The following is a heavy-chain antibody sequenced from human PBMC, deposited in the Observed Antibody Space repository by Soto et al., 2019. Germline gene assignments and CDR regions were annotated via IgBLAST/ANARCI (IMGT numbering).Heavy chain of an antibody. CDR3: ARGGISRISQLPPFDP. D-gene: IGHD2-2*01. CDR1: GGSISGTTYY. V-gene: IGHV4-39*02. CDR2: VYFDGST. Sequence: QLQLQESGPGLVKPSETLSLTCIVSGGSISGTTYYWAWIRQPPGKGLEWIGRVYFDGSTYYNPSLKSRVTISVDTSMNHFSLRLTSATAADTALYSCARGGISRISQLPPFDPWGQGTQVTVSS. J-gene: IGHJ5*02.